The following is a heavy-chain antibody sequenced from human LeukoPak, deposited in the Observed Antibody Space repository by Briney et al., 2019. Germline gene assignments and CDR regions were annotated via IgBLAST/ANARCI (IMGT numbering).Heavy chain of an antibody. CDR3: ARDRDDTSGYYPRALKY. CDR1: GFIFSSYS. J-gene: IGHJ4*02. CDR2: ISSSSYI. V-gene: IGHV3-21*01. D-gene: IGHD3-22*01. Sequence: GGSLRLSCAASGFIFSSYSMNWVRQAPGKGLEWVSSISSSSYIFYADSVKGRFTISRDNAKNSLYLQMNSLRAEDTAVYYCARDRDDTSGYYPRALKYWGQGTLVTVSS.